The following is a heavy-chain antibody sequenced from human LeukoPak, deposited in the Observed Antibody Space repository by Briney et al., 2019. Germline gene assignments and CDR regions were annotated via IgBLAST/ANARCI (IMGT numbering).Heavy chain of an antibody. D-gene: IGHD3-22*01. CDR1: GFTFSSYA. CDR2: ISGSGGST. Sequence: GGSLRLSCAVSGFTFSSYAMSWVRQAPGKGLEWVSAISGSGGSTYYADSVKGRFTISRDNSKNTLYLQMNSLRAEDTAVYYCAKGDDSSGYYTADYWGQGTLVTVSS. J-gene: IGHJ4*02. CDR3: AKGDDSSGYYTADY. V-gene: IGHV3-23*01.